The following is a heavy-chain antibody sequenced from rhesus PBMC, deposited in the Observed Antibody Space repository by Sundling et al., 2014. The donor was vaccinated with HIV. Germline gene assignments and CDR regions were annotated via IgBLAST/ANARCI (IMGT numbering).Heavy chain of an antibody. V-gene: IGHV4S10*01. CDR1: GGSISDSYS. CDR3: ASPGPLEPEHFAY. Sequence: QVQLQESGPGLVKPSETLSLTCAVSGGSISDSYSWSWIRQPPGKGLEWIGYIFGGSPSTNYNPSLRSRVTISKDTSKNQFSLNLNSVTASDTAVYYCASPGPLEPEHFAYWGQGVLVTVSS. CDR2: IFGGSPST. J-gene: IGHJ4*01. D-gene: IGHD6-25*01.